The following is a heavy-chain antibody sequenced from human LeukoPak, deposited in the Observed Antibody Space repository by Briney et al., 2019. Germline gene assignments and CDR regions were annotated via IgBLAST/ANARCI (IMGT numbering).Heavy chain of an antibody. D-gene: IGHD3-9*01. CDR2: VYYSGST. J-gene: IGHJ4*02. Sequence: SETLSLTCTVSGGSISNYYWSWIRRPPGKGLEWIGYVYYSGSTINSPSLKSRVTISIDTSKKQFSLKLRSVTAADTAVYYCAGHTLTAYSFDYWGQGALVTVSS. CDR3: AGHTLTAYSFDY. V-gene: IGHV4-59*01. CDR1: GGSISNYY.